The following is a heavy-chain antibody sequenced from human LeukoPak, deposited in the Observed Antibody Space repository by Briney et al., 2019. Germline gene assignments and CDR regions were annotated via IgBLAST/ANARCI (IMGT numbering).Heavy chain of an antibody. CDR1: GGSIRSYY. CDR3: ARISAGYSSSRTVFNWFDP. CDR2: IYSSGST. V-gene: IGHV4-4*07. Sequence: SETLSLTCIVSGGSIRSYYWSWIRQPAGKGLEWIGRIYSSGSTNYNPSLKSRVTMSVDTSKNQFSLKLSSMTAADTAVYYCARISAGYSSSRTVFNWFDPWGQGTLVTVSS. D-gene: IGHD6-13*01. J-gene: IGHJ5*02.